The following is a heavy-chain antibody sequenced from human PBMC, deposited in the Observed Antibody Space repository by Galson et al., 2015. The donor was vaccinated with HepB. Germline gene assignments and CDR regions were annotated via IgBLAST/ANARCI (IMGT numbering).Heavy chain of an antibody. CDR1: GFTFSRYA. CDR3: AREAGWLQLRRAGMDV. D-gene: IGHD5-24*01. J-gene: IGHJ6*02. Sequence: SLRLSCAASGFTFSRYAMHWARQAPGKGLEWVAVISYDGSNKYYADSVKGRFTISRDNSKNTLYLQMNSLRAEDTAVYYCAREAGWLQLRRAGMDVWGQGTTVTVSS. V-gene: IGHV3-30-3*01. CDR2: ISYDGSNK.